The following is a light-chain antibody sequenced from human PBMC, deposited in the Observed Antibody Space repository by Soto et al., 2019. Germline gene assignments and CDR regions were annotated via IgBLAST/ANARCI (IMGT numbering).Light chain of an antibody. V-gene: IGKV3-20*01. CDR2: GAS. J-gene: IGKJ1*01. CDR3: QQYGSSGT. Sequence: ALTQSPGTLSSSPGERATLSCRASQAVSSNYLAWYQQKPGQAPRLLIYGASTRATGIPARFSGSGSGTEFTLTISSLQSEDFAVYYCQQYGSSGTFGQGTKVE. CDR1: QAVSSNY.